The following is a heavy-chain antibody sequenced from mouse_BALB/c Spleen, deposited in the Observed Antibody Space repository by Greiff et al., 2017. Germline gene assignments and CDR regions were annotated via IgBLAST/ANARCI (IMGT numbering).Heavy chain of an antibody. V-gene: IGHV1-55*01. Sequence: QVQLQQSGAELVKPGTSVKLSCKASGYNFTSYWINWVKLRPGQGLEWIGDIYPGSGSTNYNEKFKSKATLTVDTSSSTAYMQLSSLASEDSALYYCAFDGYYAMDYWGQGTSVTVSS. J-gene: IGHJ4*01. CDR2: IYPGSGST. D-gene: IGHD2-3*01. CDR3: AFDGYYAMDY. CDR1: GYNFTSYW.